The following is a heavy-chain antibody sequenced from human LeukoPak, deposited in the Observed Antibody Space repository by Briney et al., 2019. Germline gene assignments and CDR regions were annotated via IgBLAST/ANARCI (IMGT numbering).Heavy chain of an antibody. Sequence: GGSLRLSCAASGFTFSSYAMHWVRQAPGKGLEWVAVISYDGSIKYYADSVKGRFTISRDSSKNTLYLQMSSVRAEDTAVYYCAGEDGYYFDYWGQGTLVTVSS. CDR1: GFTFSSYA. D-gene: IGHD3-10*01. CDR3: AGEDGYYFDY. V-gene: IGHV3-30*04. J-gene: IGHJ4*02. CDR2: ISYDGSIK.